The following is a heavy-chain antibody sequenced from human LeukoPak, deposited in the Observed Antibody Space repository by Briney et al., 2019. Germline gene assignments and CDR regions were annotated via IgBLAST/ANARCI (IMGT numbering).Heavy chain of an antibody. Sequence: SETLSLTCTVSGYSISSGYYWGWIRQPPGKGLEWIGSIYHSGSTYYNPSLKSRVTISVDTSKNQFSLKMSCVTAADTAVYYCARDRLMTYFDYWGQGTLVTVSS. V-gene: IGHV4-38-2*02. CDR3: ARDRLMTYFDY. CDR1: GYSISSGYY. D-gene: IGHD2-21*02. CDR2: IYHSGST. J-gene: IGHJ4*02.